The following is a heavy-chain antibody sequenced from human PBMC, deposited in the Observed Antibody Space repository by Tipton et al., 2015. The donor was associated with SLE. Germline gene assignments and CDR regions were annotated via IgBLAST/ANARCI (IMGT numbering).Heavy chain of an antibody. Sequence: TLSLTCSVSGVSISSFSYYWGWIRQPPGKGLEWIGSIFYSGSTYYNPSLKSRVTISVDTSKNQFSLKLSSVTAADTAVYYCAREGRREQLALGYWGQGTLVTVSS. CDR3: AREGRREQLALGY. CDR2: IFYSGST. J-gene: IGHJ4*02. CDR1: GVSISSFSYY. V-gene: IGHV4-39*07. D-gene: IGHD6-6*01.